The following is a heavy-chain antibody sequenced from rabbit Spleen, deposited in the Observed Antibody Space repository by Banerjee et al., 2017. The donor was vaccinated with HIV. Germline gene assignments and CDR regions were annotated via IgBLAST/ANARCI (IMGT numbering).Heavy chain of an antibody. CDR1: GLSFSSGYY. J-gene: IGHJ6*01. V-gene: IGHV1S40*01. CDR3: ARDSGSSFSSYGMDL. D-gene: IGHD8-1*01. CDR2: IYSGSSGNT. Sequence: EESGGDLVKPGASLTLTCTASGLSFSSGYYMCWVRQAPGKGLEWIACIYSGSSGNTYYASWAKGRFTISKTSSTTVTLQMTSLTVADTATYFCARDSGSSFSSYGMDLWGPGTLVTVS.